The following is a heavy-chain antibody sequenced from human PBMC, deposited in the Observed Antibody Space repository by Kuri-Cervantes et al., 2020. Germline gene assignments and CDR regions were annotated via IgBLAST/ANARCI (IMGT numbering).Heavy chain of an antibody. Sequence: GGSLRLSCKGSGYSFTSSWIGWVRQMPGKGLEWMGIIYPGDSDTRYSPSFQGQVTMSADKSISTAYLQWSSLKASDTAMYYCASYVGSGWYYFDYWGQGTLVTVSS. V-gene: IGHV5-51*01. CDR2: IYPGDSDT. CDR1: GYSFTSSW. J-gene: IGHJ4*02. D-gene: IGHD6-19*01. CDR3: ASYVGSGWYYFDY.